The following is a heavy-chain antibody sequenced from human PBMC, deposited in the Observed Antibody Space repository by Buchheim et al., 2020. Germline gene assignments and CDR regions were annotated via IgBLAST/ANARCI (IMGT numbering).Heavy chain of an antibody. V-gene: IGHV4-34*01. Sequence: QVQLQQWGAGLLKPSETLSLTCAVYGGSFSGYYWSWIRQPPGKGLEWIGEINHSGSTNYNPSLKSRVTISVDTSKNHFSLKLSSVTAADTAVYYCASRGIAAAGKNLYYFDYWGQGTL. CDR1: GGSFSGYY. J-gene: IGHJ4*02. CDR2: INHSGST. CDR3: ASRGIAAAGKNLYYFDY. D-gene: IGHD6-13*01.